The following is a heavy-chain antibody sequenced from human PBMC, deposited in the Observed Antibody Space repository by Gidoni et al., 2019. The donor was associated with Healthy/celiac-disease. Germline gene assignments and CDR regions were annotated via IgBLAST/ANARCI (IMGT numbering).Heavy chain of an antibody. D-gene: IGHD2-8*01. Sequence: QVQLVQSGAEVKKPAASVKVSCKASGYTFTSYGISWVRQAPGQGLEWMGWISAYNGNTNYAQKLQGRVTMTTDTATSTAYMELRSLRSDDTAVYYCARAVSGPPGFYYFDYWGQGTLVTVSS. CDR2: ISAYNGNT. J-gene: IGHJ4*02. CDR1: GYTFTSYG. CDR3: ARAVSGPPGFYYFDY. V-gene: IGHV1-18*04.